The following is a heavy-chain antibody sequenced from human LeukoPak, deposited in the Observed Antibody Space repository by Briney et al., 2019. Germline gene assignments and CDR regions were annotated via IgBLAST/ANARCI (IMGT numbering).Heavy chain of an antibody. CDR3: ASSISYDSSGYYYPDY. CDR1: GGTFSSYA. V-gene: IGHV1-69*05. D-gene: IGHD3-22*01. Sequence: SVKVSCKASGGTFSSYAISWVRQAPGQGLEWMGRIIPIFGTANYAQKFQGRVTITTDESTSTAYMELSSLRSEDTAVYYRASSISYDSSGYYYPDYWGQGTLVTVSS. CDR2: IIPIFGTA. J-gene: IGHJ4*02.